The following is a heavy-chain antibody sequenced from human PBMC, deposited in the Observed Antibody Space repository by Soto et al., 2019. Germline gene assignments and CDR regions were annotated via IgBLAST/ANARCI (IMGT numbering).Heavy chain of an antibody. CDR2: IIPIFGTA. J-gene: IGHJ5*02. CDR1: GGTFSSYA. V-gene: IGHV1-69*13. CDR3: ASNPINSNWFDP. Sequence: SVKVSCKASGGTFSSYAISWVRQAPGQGLEWMGGIIPIFGTANYAQKFQGRVTITADESTSTAYMELSSLRFEDTAVYYCASNPINSNWFDPWGQGTLVTVSS.